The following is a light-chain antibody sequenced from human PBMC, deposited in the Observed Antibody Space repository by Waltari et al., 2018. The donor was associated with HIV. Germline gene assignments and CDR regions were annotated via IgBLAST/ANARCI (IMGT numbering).Light chain of an antibody. J-gene: IGKJ2*01. CDR3: QQYNSDFYT. CDR1: QNVESW. Sequence: IQMTQSPSIMSASVGDRVTTTCRASQNVESWLSWYQQRPGRAAKLIIYTPSTLEDGAPALCTGSGSGKNFTLTINSLQHDDFATYYCQQYNSDFYTFGLGTRLDLK. V-gene: IGKV1-5*03. CDR2: TPS.